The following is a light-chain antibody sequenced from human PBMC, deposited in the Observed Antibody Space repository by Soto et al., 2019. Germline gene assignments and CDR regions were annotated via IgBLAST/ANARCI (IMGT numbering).Light chain of an antibody. J-gene: IGKJ5*01. CDR2: DAS. Sequence: EIGMTQSPAILSVSTGERATLSCRASQSVSSNLAWYQQKPGQAPRLLIYDASNRATGIPARFSGSGSGTDFTLTISSLEPEDFAVYYCQQRSNWPPITFGQGTRLEI. CDR1: QSVSSN. V-gene: IGKV3-11*01. CDR3: QQRSNWPPIT.